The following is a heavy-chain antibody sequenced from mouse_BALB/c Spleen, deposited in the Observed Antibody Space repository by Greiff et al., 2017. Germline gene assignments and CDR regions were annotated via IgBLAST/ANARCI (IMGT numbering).Heavy chain of an antibody. CDR1: GFTFSDYY. CDR3: ASPPNGHITTATEFAY. D-gene: IGHD1-2*01. J-gene: IGHJ3*01. V-gene: IGHV5-4*02. Sequence: EVKLVESGGGLVKPGGSLKLSCAASGFTFSDYYMYWVRQTPEKRLEWVATISDGGSYTYYPDSVKGRFTISRDNAKNNLYLQMSSLKSEDTAMYYCASPPNGHITTATEFAYWGQGTLVTVSA. CDR2: ISDGGSYT.